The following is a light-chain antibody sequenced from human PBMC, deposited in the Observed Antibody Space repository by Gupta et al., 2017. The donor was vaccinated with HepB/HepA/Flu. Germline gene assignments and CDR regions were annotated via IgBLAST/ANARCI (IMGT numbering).Light chain of an antibody. CDR2: DAS. V-gene: IGKV3-15*01. CDR3: QQYNSWPIT. Sequence: EIVMTQSLATLSVSPGERATLSCRASQSISANLGWFQQKPGQAPRPLIYDASIRASGVPARLSGSGSGTEFTLTISSLQSEDFAIYYCQQYNSWPITFGQGTRLEIK. J-gene: IGKJ5*01. CDR1: QSISAN.